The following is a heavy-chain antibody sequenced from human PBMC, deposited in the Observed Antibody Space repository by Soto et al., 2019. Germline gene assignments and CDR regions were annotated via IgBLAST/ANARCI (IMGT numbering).Heavy chain of an antibody. D-gene: IGHD6-6*01. V-gene: IGHV1-69*13. CDR1: GGTFSSYA. CDR2: IIPIFGTA. J-gene: IGHJ5*02. Sequence: SVKVSCKASGGTFSSYAISWVRQAPGQGLEWMGGIIPIFGTANYAQKFQGRVTITADESTSTAYMELSSLRSEDTAVYYCARPQEYSSSSGWFDPWGQGTLVTVSS. CDR3: ARPQEYSSSSGWFDP.